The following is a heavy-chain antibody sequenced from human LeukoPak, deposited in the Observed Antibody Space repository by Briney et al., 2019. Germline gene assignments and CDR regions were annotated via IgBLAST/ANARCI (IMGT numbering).Heavy chain of an antibody. CDR1: GGSFSSSSYY. V-gene: IGHV4-39*07. J-gene: IGHJ4*02. CDR2: IYYSGST. D-gene: IGHD4-11*01. Sequence: PSETLSLTCTVSGGSFSSSSYYWGWIRQPPGKGLEWIGSIYYSGSTYYNPSLKSRVTISVDTSKNQFSLKLSSVTAADTAVYYCARLSTVTTSFDYWGQGTLVTVSS. CDR3: ARLSTVTTSFDY.